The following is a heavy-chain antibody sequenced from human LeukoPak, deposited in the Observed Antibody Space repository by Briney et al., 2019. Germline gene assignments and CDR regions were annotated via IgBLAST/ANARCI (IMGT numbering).Heavy chain of an antibody. V-gene: IGHV4-38-2*02. D-gene: IGHD3-10*01. CDR3: AGGQLWFGEVPVDY. J-gene: IGHJ4*02. CDR1: GYSISSGYY. CDR2: IYHSGST. Sequence: SETLSLTCTVSGYSISSGYYWGWIRQPPGKGLEWIGSIYHSGSTYYNPSLKSRVTISVDTSKNQFSLKLSSVTAADTAVYYCAGGQLWFGEVPVDYWGQGTLVTVSS.